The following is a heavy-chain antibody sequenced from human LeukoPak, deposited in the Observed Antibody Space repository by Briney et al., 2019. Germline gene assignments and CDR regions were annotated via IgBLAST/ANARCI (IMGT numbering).Heavy chain of an antibody. J-gene: IGHJ4*02. Sequence: SETLSLTCTVSGGSISSYYWSWIRQPPGKGLEWIGYIYYSGSTNYNPSLKSRVTISVDTSKNQFSLKLSSVTAADTAVYYCARDQTTKWLRGYFDYWGQGTLVTVSS. D-gene: IGHD5-12*01. V-gene: IGHV4-59*12. CDR3: ARDQTTKWLRGYFDY. CDR1: GGSISSYY. CDR2: IYYSGST.